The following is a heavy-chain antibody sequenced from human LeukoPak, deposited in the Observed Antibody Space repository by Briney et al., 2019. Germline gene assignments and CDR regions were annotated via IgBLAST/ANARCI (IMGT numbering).Heavy chain of an antibody. CDR1: GYTFSKYW. V-gene: IGHV3-74*01. D-gene: IGHD6-19*01. Sequence: GGSLRLSCAASGYTFSKYWMRWVRQAPGKGLESVSRINTDGTVTTYADSVKGRFTVSRDNADNTMFLQMNSVRDEDTAVYYCATKQWLAPPPDSWGQGTPVTVSS. J-gene: IGHJ4*02. CDR2: INTDGTVT. CDR3: ATKQWLAPPPDS.